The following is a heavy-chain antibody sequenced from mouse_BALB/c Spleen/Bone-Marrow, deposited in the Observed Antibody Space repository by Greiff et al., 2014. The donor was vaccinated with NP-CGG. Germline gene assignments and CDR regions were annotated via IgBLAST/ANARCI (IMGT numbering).Heavy chain of an antibody. CDR1: GYTFSNYW. D-gene: IGHD3-1*01. CDR3: TTLARNNFDY. CDR2: IHPGNSDT. J-gene: IGHJ2*01. V-gene: IGHV1-5*01. Sequence: EVKLMESGTVLARPGAAVKMSCKASGYTFSNYWMHWIKQRPGQGLEWIGTIHPGNSDTTYNQKFKGKAKLTAVTSTSTAYMELSSLTNEDAAVYCCTTLARNNFDYWGQGTPLTVSS.